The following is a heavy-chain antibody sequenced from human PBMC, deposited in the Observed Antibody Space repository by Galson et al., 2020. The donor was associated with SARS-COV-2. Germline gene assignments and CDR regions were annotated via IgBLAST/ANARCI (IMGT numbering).Heavy chain of an antibody. Sequence: SETLSLTCSLSGYSISSGYYWGWLRKIPGKGLEWIGSIYHSGSTSYNPSLRSRASISVDTSKNQFSLNLSAVTAADTALYFCARDVRAGGYALFEHWGQGTLVTGSS. J-gene: IGHJ4*02. CDR1: GYSISSGYY. CDR3: ARDVRAGGYALFEH. V-gene: IGHV4-38-2*02. D-gene: IGHD2-8*01. CDR2: IYHSGST.